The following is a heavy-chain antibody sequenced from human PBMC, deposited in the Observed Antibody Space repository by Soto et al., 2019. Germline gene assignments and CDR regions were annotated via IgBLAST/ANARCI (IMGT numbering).Heavy chain of an antibody. CDR3: ARTYDGSGPNSGGYGFDI. V-gene: IGHV4-59*01. J-gene: IGHJ3*02. CDR2: IYYSWST. D-gene: IGHD3-22*01. CDR1: GASISAYY. Sequence: SETLSLTCSVSGASISAYYWSWIRQPPGKGLEWIAYIYYSWSTSYNPSLKSRVSISLDTSKNQFSLKLSSVTAADTAVYYCARTYDGSGPNSGGYGFDIWGPGTMVTVSS.